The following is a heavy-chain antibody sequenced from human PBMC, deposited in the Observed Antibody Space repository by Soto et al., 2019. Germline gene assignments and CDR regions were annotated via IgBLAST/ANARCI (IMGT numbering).Heavy chain of an antibody. CDR1: GFTFSSYG. D-gene: IGHD2-2*01. V-gene: IGHV3-30*18. CDR2: ISYDGSNK. J-gene: IGHJ6*02. Sequence: QVQLVESGGGVVQPGRSLRLSCAASGFTFSSYGMHWVRQAPGKGLEWVAVISYDGSNKYYAESVKGRFTISRDNSKNTLYLKMNSLRAEDTAVYYCAKDGGDIVVVPAAPWGYGMDVWGQGTTVTVSS. CDR3: AKDGGDIVVVPAAPWGYGMDV.